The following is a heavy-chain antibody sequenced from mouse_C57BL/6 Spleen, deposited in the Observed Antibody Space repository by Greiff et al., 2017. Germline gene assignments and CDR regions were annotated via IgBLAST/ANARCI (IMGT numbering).Heavy chain of an antibody. CDR1: GYTFTSYD. J-gene: IGHJ1*03. CDR3: ARGPYDYGSSYVGYFDV. CDR2: IYPRDGST. D-gene: IGHD1-1*01. Sequence: VQLQQSGPELVKPGASVKLSCKASGYTFTSYDINWVKQRPGQGLEWIGWIYPRDGSTKYNEKFKGKATLTVDTSSSTAYMELHGLTSEDSAFYFCARGPYDYGSSYVGYFDVWGTGTTVTVAS. V-gene: IGHV1-85*01.